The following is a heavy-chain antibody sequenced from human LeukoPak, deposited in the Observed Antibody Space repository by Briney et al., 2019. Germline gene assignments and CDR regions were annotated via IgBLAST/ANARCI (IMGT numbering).Heavy chain of an antibody. CDR1: GFTFGNYA. CDR3: ASEYSRGDI. V-gene: IGHV3-23*01. Sequence: GGSLRLSCAVSGFTFGNYAMSWVRRSPGKGLEWFSGFSDSSHSTYSADSVKGRVTISRDNSKHTLYLQMNSLRAEDPAVFCVASEYSRGDIWGQGKMVTVSS. D-gene: IGHD5-12*01. CDR2: FSDSSHST. J-gene: IGHJ3*02.